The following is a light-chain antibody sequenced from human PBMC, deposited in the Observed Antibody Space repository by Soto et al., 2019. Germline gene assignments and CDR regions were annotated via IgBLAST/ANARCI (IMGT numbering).Light chain of an antibody. V-gene: IGLV2-14*01. CDR1: SSDVGGYNY. CDR3: SSYTNSSTPSYV. J-gene: IGLJ1*01. CDR2: EVS. Sequence: QSALAQPASVSGSPGQSITISCTGTSSDVGGYNYVSWYQQHPGKAPKLLIYEVSNRPSGVSNRFSGSKSGNTASLTISGLQAEDEADYYCSSYTNSSTPSYVFGTGTKVTVL.